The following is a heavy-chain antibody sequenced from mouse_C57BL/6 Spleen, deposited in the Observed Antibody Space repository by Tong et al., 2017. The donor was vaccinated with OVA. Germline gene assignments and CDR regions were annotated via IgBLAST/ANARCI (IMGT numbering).Heavy chain of an antibody. V-gene: IGHV1-54*01. Sequence: VQLQESGAELVRPGASVKLSCTASGFNIKDDYMHWVKQRPGQGLEWIGVINPGSGGTNYNEKFKGKATLTADKSSSTAYMQLSSLTSEDSAVYFCARELKFAWFAYWGQGTLVTVSA. CDR2: INPGSGGT. CDR1: GFNIKDDY. J-gene: IGHJ3*01. D-gene: IGHD2-12*01. CDR3: ARELKFAWFAY.